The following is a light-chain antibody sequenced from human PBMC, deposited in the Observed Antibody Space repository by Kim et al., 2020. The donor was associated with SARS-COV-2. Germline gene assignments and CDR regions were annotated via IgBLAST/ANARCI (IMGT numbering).Light chain of an antibody. J-gene: IGKJ1*01. Sequence: EIVMTQSPGTLSVSPGESATLSCWASQSVGSDLAWYQQKPGQAPILIFSAFGRAPGVPDRFNGSGSGTEFTLTISSLQSEDFAVYFCQQYNFWPRTFGQGTKVDIK. CDR2: SAF. CDR3: QQYNFWPRT. CDR1: QSVGSD. V-gene: IGKV3-15*01.